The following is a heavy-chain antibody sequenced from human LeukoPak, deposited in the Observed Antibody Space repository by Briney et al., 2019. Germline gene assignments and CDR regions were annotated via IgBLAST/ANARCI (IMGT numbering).Heavy chain of an antibody. J-gene: IGHJ4*02. V-gene: IGHV4-59*08. CDR1: GGSISSYF. Sequence: SETLSLTCTVSGGSISSYFWSWIRQPPGKGLEWIGYIYYSGSTNYNPSLNSQVTISVDTSKSQFSLRLSSVTAADTAVYYCARHAGSDGWYFHYFDSWGQGTLVTVSS. CDR3: ARHAGSDGWYFHYFDS. D-gene: IGHD6-19*01. CDR2: IYYSGST.